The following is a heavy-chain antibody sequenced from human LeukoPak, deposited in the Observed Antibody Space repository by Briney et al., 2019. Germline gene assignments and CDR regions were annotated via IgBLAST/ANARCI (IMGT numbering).Heavy chain of an antibody. CDR1: GFSFGTSG. J-gene: IGHJ5*02. D-gene: IGHD4-17*01. CDR2: VWSDGTNK. CDR3: AKDAEATVTPRGQYNWFDP. Sequence: PGGSLRLSCAASGFSFGTSGMHWVRQAPGKGLEWVAVVWSDGTNKHYADSVRGRFTISRDNSKNTLYLQMNSLRAEDTAVYYCAKDAEATVTPRGQYNWFDPWGEGTLVTVSS. V-gene: IGHV3-30*02.